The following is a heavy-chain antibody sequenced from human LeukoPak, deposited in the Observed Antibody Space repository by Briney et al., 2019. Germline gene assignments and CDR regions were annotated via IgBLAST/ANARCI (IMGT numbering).Heavy chain of an antibody. D-gene: IGHD3-10*02. CDR3: AELGITMIGGV. CDR1: GFTFSSYS. V-gene: IGHV3-21*01. J-gene: IGHJ6*04. Sequence: GGSLRLSCAASGFTFSSYSMNWVRQAPGKGLEWVSSISSSSSYINYADSVKGRFTISRDNAKNSLYLQMNSLRAEDTAVYYCAELGITMIGGVWGKGTTVTISS. CDR2: ISSSSSYI.